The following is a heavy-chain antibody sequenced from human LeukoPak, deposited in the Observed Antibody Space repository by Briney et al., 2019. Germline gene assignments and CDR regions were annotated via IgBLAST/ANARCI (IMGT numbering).Heavy chain of an antibody. D-gene: IGHD3-22*01. CDR1: GFTLDDYA. CDR3: AKGSSGYYGTFDY. CDR2: ISWNSGSI. J-gene: IGHJ4*02. V-gene: IGHV3-9*01. Sequence: PGRSLRLSCAASGFTLDDYAMHWVRQAPGKGLEWVSGISWNSGSIGYADSVKGRFTISRDNAKNSLYLQMNSLRAEDTALYYCAKGSSGYYGTFDYWGQGTLVTVSS.